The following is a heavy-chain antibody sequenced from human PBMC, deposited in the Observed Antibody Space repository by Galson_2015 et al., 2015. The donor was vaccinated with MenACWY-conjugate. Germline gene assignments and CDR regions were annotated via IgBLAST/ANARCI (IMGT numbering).Heavy chain of an antibody. CDR2: INSDGRST. CDR3: ARLGGNYRTTSHFDY. V-gene: IGHV3-74*01. J-gene: IGHJ4*02. D-gene: IGHD1-26*01. Sequence: GKGLVWVSRINSDGRSTSYADSVKGRFTISRDNAKNTLYLQMNSLRAEDTAVYYCARLGGNYRTTSHFDYWGQGTLVTVSS.